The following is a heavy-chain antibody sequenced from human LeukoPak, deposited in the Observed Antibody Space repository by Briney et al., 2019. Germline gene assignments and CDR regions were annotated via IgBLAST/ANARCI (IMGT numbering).Heavy chain of an antibody. D-gene: IGHD3-22*01. CDR1: GGSIRAYY. J-gene: IGHJ4*02. CDR3: ARGPTYYYDSSGYYYPFDY. V-gene: IGHV4-59*01. Sequence: SETLSLTCTVSGGSIRAYYWSWIRQPPGKGLEWIGYIYYSGSTNYNPSLKSRVTISVDTSKNQFSLKMSSVTAADTAVYYCARGPTYYYDSSGYYYPFDYWGQGTLVTVSS. CDR2: IYYSGST.